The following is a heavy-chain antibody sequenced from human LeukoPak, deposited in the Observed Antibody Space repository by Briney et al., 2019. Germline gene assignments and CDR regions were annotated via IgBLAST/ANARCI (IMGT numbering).Heavy chain of an antibody. CDR3: ARQGSWDYCSGDKCFGSDY. V-gene: IGHV3-30*02. CDR2: IRYDASNK. CDR1: GFTFSTYG. Sequence: TGGSLRLSCAASGFTFSTYGMHWVRQAPGKGLEWVAYIRYDASNKYYADYVKGRFTISRDNYKNTVDMQMNSLRAEDTAVYYCARQGSWDYCSGDKCFGSDYWGQGTLVTVSS. D-gene: IGHD2-15*01. J-gene: IGHJ4*02.